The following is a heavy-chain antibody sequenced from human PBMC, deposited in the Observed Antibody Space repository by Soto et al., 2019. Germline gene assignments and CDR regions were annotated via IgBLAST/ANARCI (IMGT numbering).Heavy chain of an antibody. CDR1: GYTFTGYY. J-gene: IGHJ6*02. D-gene: IGHD6-13*01. CDR3: ASSAGHQDYYGMDV. V-gene: IGHV1-69*13. Sequence: SVKVSCKASGYTFTGYYMHWVRQAPGQGLEWMGGIIPIFGTANYAQKFQGRVTITADESTSTAYMELSSLRSGDTAVYYCASSAGHQDYYGMDVWGQGTTVTVSS. CDR2: IIPIFGTA.